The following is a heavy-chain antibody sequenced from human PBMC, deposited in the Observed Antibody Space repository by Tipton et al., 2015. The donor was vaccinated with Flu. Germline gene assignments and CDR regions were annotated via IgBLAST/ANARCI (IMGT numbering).Heavy chain of an antibody. CDR2: IYPGDSDT. CDR1: GYSFTSYW. D-gene: IGHD5-18*01. V-gene: IGHV5-51*01. Sequence: QLVQSGAEVKKPGESLKISCKGSGYSFTSYWIGWVRQMPGKGLEWTGIIYPGDSDTRYSPSFQGQVTISADKSISTAYLQWSSLKASDTAMYYCARQRPVTPLLNYYYGMDVWGQGTTVTVSS. CDR3: ARQRPVTPLLNYYYGMDV. J-gene: IGHJ6*02.